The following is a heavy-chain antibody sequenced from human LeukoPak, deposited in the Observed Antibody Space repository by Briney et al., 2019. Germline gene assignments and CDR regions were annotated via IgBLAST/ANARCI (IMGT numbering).Heavy chain of an antibody. CDR1: GFNFVTYT. Sequence: PGGSLRLSCAASGFNFVTYTMNWVRQAPGKGLEWVSVIANSGETKYYADSVRGRFTISRDNSKNTLYLQMDGLRAEDTAIYYCAKGSVVYYDFWSGSYSDYWGQGTLVTVSS. V-gene: IGHV3-23*01. D-gene: IGHD3-3*01. J-gene: IGHJ4*02. CDR2: IANSGETK. CDR3: AKGSVVYYDFWSGSYSDY.